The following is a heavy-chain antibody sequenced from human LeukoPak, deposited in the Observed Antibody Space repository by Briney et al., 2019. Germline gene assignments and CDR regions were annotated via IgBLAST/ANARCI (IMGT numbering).Heavy chain of an antibody. J-gene: IGHJ5*02. V-gene: IGHV4-4*07. CDR3: ARAQAGTFSRFDP. Sequence: PSETLSLTCTVSGGSISTYHWSWIRQPAGKELEWIGRIYYTWATNYNPSLKSRVTMSVDTSKNQLSLRLNSMTAEDTAVYYCARAQAGTFSRFDPWGQGTLVTVSS. CDR2: IYYTWAT. CDR1: GGSISTYH. D-gene: IGHD1-7*01.